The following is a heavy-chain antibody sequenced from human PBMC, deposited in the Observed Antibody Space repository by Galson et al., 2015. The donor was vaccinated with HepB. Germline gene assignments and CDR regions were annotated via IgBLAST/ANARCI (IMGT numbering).Heavy chain of an antibody. D-gene: IGHD6-13*01. V-gene: IGHV3-33*08. J-gene: IGHJ6*02. CDR2: IWYDGSNK. CDR3: ARDVIAAAGSYYYGMDV. Sequence: SLRLSCAASGFTFSSYGMHWVRQAPGKGLEWVAVIWYDGSNKYYADSAKGRFTISRDNSKNTLYLQMNSLRAEDTAVYYCARDVIAAAGSYYYGMDVWGQGTTVTVSS. CDR1: GFTFSSYG.